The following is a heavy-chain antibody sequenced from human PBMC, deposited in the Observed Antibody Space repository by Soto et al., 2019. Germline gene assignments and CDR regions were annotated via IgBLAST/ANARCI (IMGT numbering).Heavy chain of an antibody. V-gene: IGHV4-30-4*08. CDR1: GGSISGGDYY. Sequence: QVQLQESGPGLVRPSQTLSLTCTVSGGSISGGDYYWSWIRQPPGKGLEWIGVIYYSGITYYNPSLESRVFMSVDTSKNPFSLKLNSVTAADTALYYCARPLTPLRGTDAFDIWGQGTMVTVSS. CDR3: ARPLTPLRGTDAFDI. CDR2: IYYSGIT. J-gene: IGHJ3*02. D-gene: IGHD1-1*01.